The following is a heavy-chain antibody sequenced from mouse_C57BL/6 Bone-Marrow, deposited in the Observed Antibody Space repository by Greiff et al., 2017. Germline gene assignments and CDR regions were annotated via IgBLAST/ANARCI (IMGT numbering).Heavy chain of an antibody. Sequence: VKLVESGPGLVAPSPSLSLTCTVSGFSLTSYAISWVRQPPGKGLEWLGVIWTGGGTNYNSALKSRLSISKVNSKSQVFLKRNSLQTDDTARYYCASHYAMDYWGQGTSVTVSS. CDR3: ASHYAMDY. CDR1: GFSLTSYA. J-gene: IGHJ4*01. CDR2: IWTGGGT. V-gene: IGHV2-9-1*01.